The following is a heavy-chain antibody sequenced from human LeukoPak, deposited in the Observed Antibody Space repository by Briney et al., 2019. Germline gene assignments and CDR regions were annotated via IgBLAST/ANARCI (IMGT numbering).Heavy chain of an antibody. J-gene: IGHJ4*02. D-gene: IGHD1-1*01. Sequence: AGGSLRLFCIASRFTFSNYWIHWVRQAPGKGLVWVSRMNNDGSTINYADSVKCRFTISRDNAKNTLYLQMNSLTVDDTAVYYCATAGKYRLDNWGQGVLVTASS. CDR1: RFTFSNYW. CDR3: ATAGKYRLDN. V-gene: IGHV3-74*01. CDR2: MNNDGSTI.